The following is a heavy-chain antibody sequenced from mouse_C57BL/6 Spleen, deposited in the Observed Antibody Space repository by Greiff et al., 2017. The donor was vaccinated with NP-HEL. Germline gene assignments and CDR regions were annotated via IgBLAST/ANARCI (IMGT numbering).Heavy chain of an antibody. D-gene: IGHD2-5*01. J-gene: IGHJ3*01. CDR1: GYAFTNYL. CDR2: INPGSGGT. Sequence: VQLQQSGAELVRPGTSVKVSCKASGYAFTNYLIEWVKQRPGQGLEWIGVINPGSGGTNYNEKFKGKATLTADKSSSTAYMQLSSLTSEDSAVYFCARDSNGDGGFAYWGQGTLVTVAA. V-gene: IGHV1-54*01. CDR3: ARDSNGDGGFAY.